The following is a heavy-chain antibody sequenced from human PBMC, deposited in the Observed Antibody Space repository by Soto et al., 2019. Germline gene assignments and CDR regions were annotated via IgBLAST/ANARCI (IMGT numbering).Heavy chain of an antibody. J-gene: IGHJ4*02. CDR1: GGSISSGENF. D-gene: IGHD1-26*01. CDR2: IHHSGST. CDR3: ARDAGTYPYYFDY. Sequence: SETLSLTCTVSGGSISSGENFWNWIRQSPGKGLEWIGYIHHSGSTYYNPSLKSRLTISVDTSKNQISLKLNSVTAADTAVYYCARDAGTYPYYFDYWGQGTLVTVSS. V-gene: IGHV4-30-4*01.